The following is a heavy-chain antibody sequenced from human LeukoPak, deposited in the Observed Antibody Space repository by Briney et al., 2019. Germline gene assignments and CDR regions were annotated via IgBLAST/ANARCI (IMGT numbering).Heavy chain of an antibody. Sequence: GGSLRLSCAASGFRFSNYAMHWVRQAPGKGLEWVAVILFDGSKEDYADSVKGRFTISRDNSKNTLYVQLNSLSVEDTAVYYCARDSAYYDDSSGFSYCDYWGPGTLVTVSS. D-gene: IGHD3-22*01. CDR1: GFRFSNYA. J-gene: IGHJ4*02. CDR2: ILFDGSKE. V-gene: IGHV3-30-3*01. CDR3: ARDSAYYDDSSGFSYCDY.